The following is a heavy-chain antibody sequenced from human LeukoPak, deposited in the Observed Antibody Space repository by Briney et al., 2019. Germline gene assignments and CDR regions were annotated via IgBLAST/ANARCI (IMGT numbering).Heavy chain of an antibody. CDR1: GYTFTSYG. D-gene: IGHD3-22*01. J-gene: IGHJ3*02. Sequence: ASVKVSCTASGYTFTSYGISWVRQAPGQGLEWMGWISAYNGNTNYAQKLQGRVTMTTDTSTSTAYMELRSLRSDDTAVYYCAKGGYDSSGYYDAFDIWGQGTMVTVSS. CDR3: AKGGYDSSGYYDAFDI. CDR2: ISAYNGNT. V-gene: IGHV1-18*01.